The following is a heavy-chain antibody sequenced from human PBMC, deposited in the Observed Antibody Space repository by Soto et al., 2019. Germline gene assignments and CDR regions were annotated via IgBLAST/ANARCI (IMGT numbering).Heavy chain of an antibody. CDR2: ISRGSDYV. CDR1: GFSFGDYT. J-gene: IGHJ5*02. CDR3: AKDSGCVNNACAYDP. D-gene: IGHD1-20*01. Sequence: EVHLVESGGGLVKPGGSLRLTCAGSGFSFGDYTMNWVRQAPGKGLEWVSSISRGSDYVFYADTVKGRFTISRDNARNSLYLQMSSLRAEDTAVYYCAKDSGCVNNACAYDPWGQGTLVSVSS. V-gene: IGHV3-21*01.